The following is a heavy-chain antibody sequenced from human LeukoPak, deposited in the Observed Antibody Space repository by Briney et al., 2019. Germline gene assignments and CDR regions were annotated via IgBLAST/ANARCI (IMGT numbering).Heavy chain of an antibody. CDR3: AAIYDSSGYYAFDI. CDR1: GYSISSGYY. CDR2: IYHSGST. V-gene: IGHV4-38-2*01. D-gene: IGHD3-22*01. J-gene: IGHJ3*02. Sequence: SETLSLTCAVCGYSISSGYYWGWIRQPPGKGLEWIGSIYHSGSTYYNPSLKSRVTISVDTSKNQFSLKLSSVTAADTAVYYCAAIYDSSGYYAFDIWGQGTMVTVSS.